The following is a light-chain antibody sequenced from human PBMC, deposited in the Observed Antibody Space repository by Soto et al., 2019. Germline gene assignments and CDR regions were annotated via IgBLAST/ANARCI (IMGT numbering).Light chain of an antibody. CDR1: SSNIGTNT. V-gene: IGLV1-44*01. J-gene: IGLJ1*01. CDR2: SNF. CDR3: AAWDDSLNGRYV. Sequence: QSVLTQPPSASGTPGQRVTISCSGSSSNIGTNTVDWYQQLPGTAPKLLIYSNFRRPSGVPDRFSGSKSATSASLAISGLQSDDEADYYCAAWDDSLNGRYVFGTGTKVTVL.